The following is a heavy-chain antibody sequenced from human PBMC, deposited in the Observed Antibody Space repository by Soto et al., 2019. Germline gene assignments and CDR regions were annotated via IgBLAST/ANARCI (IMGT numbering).Heavy chain of an antibody. Sequence: SVKVSCKASGGTFGSQGIAWVRQAPGQGLEWMGGFIAMLGTPTYAKKVQGRATISADESLTSSYLELRSLRSGDTGVYFCARGAMANFDYWGQGTVVTVSS. CDR2: FIAMLGTP. CDR3: ARGAMANFDY. CDR1: GGTFGSQG. J-gene: IGHJ4*02. V-gene: IGHV1-69*13. D-gene: IGHD5-18*01.